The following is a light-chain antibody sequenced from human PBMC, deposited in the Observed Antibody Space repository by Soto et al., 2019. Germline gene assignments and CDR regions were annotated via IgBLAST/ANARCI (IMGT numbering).Light chain of an antibody. J-gene: IGKJ1*01. CDR1: QSVSSSF. Sequence: EIVLTQSPGTLSLSPGERATLSCRASQSVSSSFLAWYQQKPGQAPRLLIYGASNRATGIPGRFSGSESRTDFTLTISILEPEDFAVYYCRQYVTSPWAFGQGTKVAIE. CDR3: RQYVTSPWA. V-gene: IGKV3-20*01. CDR2: GAS.